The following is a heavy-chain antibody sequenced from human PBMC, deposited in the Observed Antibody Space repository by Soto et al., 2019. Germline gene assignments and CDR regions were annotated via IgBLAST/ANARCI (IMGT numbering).Heavy chain of an antibody. CDR3: AKGYYDSSGYTSESYYYYGMDV. V-gene: IGHV3-23*01. J-gene: IGHJ6*02. CDR2: ISGSGGST. Sequence: PGESLKVSCAASGFTFSSYAMSWVRQAPGKGLEWVSAISGSGGSTYYADSVKGRFTISRDNSKNTLYLQMNSLRAEDTAVYYCAKGYYDSSGYTSESYYYYGMDVWGQGTTVTVSS. D-gene: IGHD3-22*01. CDR1: GFTFSSYA.